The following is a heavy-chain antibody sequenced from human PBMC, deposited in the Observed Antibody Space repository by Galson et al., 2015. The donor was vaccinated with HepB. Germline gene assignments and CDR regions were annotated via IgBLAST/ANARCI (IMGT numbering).Heavy chain of an antibody. V-gene: IGHV3-23*01. J-gene: IGHJ6*02. Sequence: SLRLSCAGSGFTFGSSPMTWVRQAPGKGLDWVSAITPSADRTFYADSVRGRFTISRDNSRNTLYLQMNSLRAEDTAVYFCAKGYWMDVWGQGTTVTVSS. D-gene: IGHD2-8*02. CDR1: GFTFGSSP. CDR2: ITPSADRT. CDR3: AKGYWMDV.